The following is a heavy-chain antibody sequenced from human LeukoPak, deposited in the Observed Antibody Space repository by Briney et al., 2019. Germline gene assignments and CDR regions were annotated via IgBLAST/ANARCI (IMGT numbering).Heavy chain of an antibody. Sequence: ASVKVSCKASGYTFTGHYMRWVRQAPGQGLEWMGRINPNSGGTNYAQKFQGRVTMTRDTSISTAYMELSRLRSDDTAVYYCAGEKVQQSGMDVWGQGTTVTVSS. CDR2: INPNSGGT. D-gene: IGHD5-18*01. J-gene: IGHJ6*02. CDR3: AGEKVQQSGMDV. V-gene: IGHV1-2*06. CDR1: GYTFTGHY.